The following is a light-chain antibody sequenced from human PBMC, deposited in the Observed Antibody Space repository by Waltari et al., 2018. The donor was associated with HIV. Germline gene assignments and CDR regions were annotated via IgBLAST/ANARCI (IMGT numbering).Light chain of an antibody. V-gene: IGKV1-39*01. J-gene: IGKJ5*01. Sequence: DIQMTQSPSSLSASVGARVTITCRASQSIISYLNWYQQKPGKAPKLLIYAASTLQSGVPSRFSGSGSGTDFTLTISSLQPEDFATYYCQQSYTTPITFGQGTRLEIK. CDR1: QSIISY. CDR2: AAS. CDR3: QQSYTTPIT.